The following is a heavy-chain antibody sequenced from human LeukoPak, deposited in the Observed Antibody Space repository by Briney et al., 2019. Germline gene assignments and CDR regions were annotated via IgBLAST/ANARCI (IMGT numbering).Heavy chain of an antibody. J-gene: IGHJ4*02. Sequence: PGGSLRLSCAASGFTFSNAWMTWVRQAPGKGLEWVSAISGSGGSTYYADSVKGRFTISRDNSKNTLYLQMNSLRAEDTAVYYCAKGDYYDSSDLDYWGQGTLVTVSS. D-gene: IGHD3-22*01. CDR3: AKGDYYDSSDLDY. CDR2: ISGSGGST. CDR1: GFTFSNAW. V-gene: IGHV3-23*01.